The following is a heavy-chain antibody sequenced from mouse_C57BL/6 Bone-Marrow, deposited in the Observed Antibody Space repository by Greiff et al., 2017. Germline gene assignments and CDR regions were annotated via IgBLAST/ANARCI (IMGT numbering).Heavy chain of an antibody. Sequence: VQLQQPGAELVRPGTSVKLSCKASGYTFTSYWMHWVKQRPGQGLEWIGVIDPSDSSTNYNQKFKGKATLTVDTSSSTAYMQLSSLTSEDSAVYYCARSGGLDYWGQGTTLTVSS. J-gene: IGHJ2*01. CDR2: IDPSDSST. CDR1: GYTFTSYW. CDR3: ARSGGLDY. D-gene: IGHD3-1*01. V-gene: IGHV1-59*01.